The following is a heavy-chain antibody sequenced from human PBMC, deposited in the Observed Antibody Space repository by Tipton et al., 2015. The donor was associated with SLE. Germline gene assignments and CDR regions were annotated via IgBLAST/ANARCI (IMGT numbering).Heavy chain of an antibody. Sequence: TLSLTCTVSGGSISSSSYYWGWIRQPPGKGLEWIGHIYTSGSTNYNPSLKSRVTISVDTSKNQFSLKLSSVTAADTAVFYCARDVVAARTWFDPWGQGTLVTVSS. J-gene: IGHJ5*02. D-gene: IGHD6-6*01. CDR2: IYTSGST. CDR1: GGSISSSSYY. V-gene: IGHV4-61*09. CDR3: ARDVVAARTWFDP.